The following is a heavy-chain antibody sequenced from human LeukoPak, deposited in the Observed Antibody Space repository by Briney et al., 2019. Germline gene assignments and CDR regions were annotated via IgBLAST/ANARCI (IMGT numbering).Heavy chain of an antibody. Sequence: SVKVSCKASGGAFSSYAISWVRQAPGQGLEWMGGIIPIFGTANYAQKFQGRVTITADKSTSTAYMELSSLRSEDTAVYYCARNRGFGAYYYYGMDVWGKGTTVTVSS. CDR3: ARNRGFGAYYYYGMDV. D-gene: IGHD5-12*01. V-gene: IGHV1-69*06. J-gene: IGHJ6*04. CDR1: GGAFSSYA. CDR2: IIPIFGTA.